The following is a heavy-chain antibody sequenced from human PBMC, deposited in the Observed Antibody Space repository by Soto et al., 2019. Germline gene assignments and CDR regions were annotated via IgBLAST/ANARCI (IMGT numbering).Heavy chain of an antibody. Sequence: EVQLVESGGGLVQPGGSLRLSCAVSGFTLSDHVMDWVRQAPGKGLEWVGRTKHKASSYATEYAASVKGRFTISRDDSYNSLYLQMSSLRTEDTAVYYCVAYLRYYVHWGQGTLVTVSS. V-gene: IGHV3-72*01. D-gene: IGHD3-10*02. CDR3: VAYLRYYVH. CDR2: TKHKASSYAT. CDR1: GFTLSDHV. J-gene: IGHJ4*02.